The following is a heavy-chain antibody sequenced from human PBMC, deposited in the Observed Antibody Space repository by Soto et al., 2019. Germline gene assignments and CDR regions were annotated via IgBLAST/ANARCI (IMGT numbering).Heavy chain of an antibody. D-gene: IGHD6-6*01. J-gene: IGHJ4*02. CDR1: GFTFTSSA. CDR2: IVVGSGNT. Sequence: SVKVSCKASGFTFTSSAVQWVRQARGQRLEWIGWIVVGSGNTNYAQKFQERVTITRDMSTSTAYMELSSLRSEDTAVYYCAASSNIAARPLDYWGQGTLVTVSS. V-gene: IGHV1-58*01. CDR3: AASSNIAARPLDY.